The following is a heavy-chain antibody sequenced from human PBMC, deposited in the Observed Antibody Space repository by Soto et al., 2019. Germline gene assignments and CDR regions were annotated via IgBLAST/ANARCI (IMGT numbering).Heavy chain of an antibody. Sequence: SETLSLTCTVSGGSISSSSYYWGWIRQPPGKGLEWIGSIYYSGSTYYNPSLKSRVTISVDTSKNHFSLKLSSVTAADTAVYYCARPVPPPLSGATWLDPLGQGTLVTVSS. J-gene: IGHJ5*02. CDR3: ARPVPPPLSGATWLDP. CDR1: GGSISSSSYY. D-gene: IGHD7-27*01. CDR2: IYYSGST. V-gene: IGHV4-39*02.